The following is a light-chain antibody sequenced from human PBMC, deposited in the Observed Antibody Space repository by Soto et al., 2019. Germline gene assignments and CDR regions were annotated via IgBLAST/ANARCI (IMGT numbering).Light chain of an antibody. V-gene: IGKV3-15*01. CDR2: GAS. CDR3: QQYNNWWT. Sequence: EIVMTQSPATLPVSPGERATLSCRASQSVNNNLAWYQQKPGQAPRLLIYGASTRATGIPARFSGSVSGSDFTLTISSLQSEDFAIYYCQQYNNWWTFGQGTKVEIK. CDR1: QSVNNN. J-gene: IGKJ1*01.